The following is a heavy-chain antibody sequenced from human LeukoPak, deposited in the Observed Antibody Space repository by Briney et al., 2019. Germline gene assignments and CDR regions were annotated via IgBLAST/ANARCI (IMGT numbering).Heavy chain of an antibody. J-gene: IGHJ3*01. CDR1: GFIFDDFA. V-gene: IGHV3-9*01. Sequence: GGSLRLSCAASGFIFDDFAMHWVRQAPGKGLEWVSGVSWGGDSIEYADSVRGRFTISRDNVNNSLHLQLNSLRPEDTAFYYCAKDREHWLVPTGYAFDVWGQGTLVTVSS. D-gene: IGHD6-19*01. CDR2: VSWGGDSI. CDR3: AKDREHWLVPTGYAFDV.